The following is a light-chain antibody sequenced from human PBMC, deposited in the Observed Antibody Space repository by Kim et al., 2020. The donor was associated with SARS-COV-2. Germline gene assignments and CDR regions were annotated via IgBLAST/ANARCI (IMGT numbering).Light chain of an antibody. V-gene: IGKV1-5*03. J-gene: IGKJ2*01. CDR1: QSISSW. CDR2: KAS. Sequence: DIQMTQSPSTLSASVGDRITITCRASQSISSWLAWYQQKPGKAPKLLIYKASSLESGVPSRFSGSGSGTEFTLTISSLQPDDFATYYCQQYNSYPYTFGQGTKLEI. CDR3: QQYNSYPYT.